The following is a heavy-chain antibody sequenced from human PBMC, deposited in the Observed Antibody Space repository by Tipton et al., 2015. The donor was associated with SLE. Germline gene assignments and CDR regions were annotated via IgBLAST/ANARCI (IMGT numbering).Heavy chain of an antibody. CDR3: ARAEGYCGSKTNCYERRWIDP. V-gene: IGHV4-59*11. CDR1: GGSISSHY. J-gene: IGHJ5*02. D-gene: IGHD2-2*01. CDR2: IYYSGST. Sequence: TLSLTCTVSGGSISSHYWSWIRQPPGKGLEWIGYIYYSGSTNYNPSLKSRVTISVDTSKNQFSLKLSSVTAADTAVYYCARAEGYCGSKTNCYERRWIDPWGQGTLVTVSS.